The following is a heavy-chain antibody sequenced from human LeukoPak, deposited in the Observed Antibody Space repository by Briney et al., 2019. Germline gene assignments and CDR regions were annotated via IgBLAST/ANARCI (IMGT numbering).Heavy chain of an antibody. V-gene: IGHV3-7*03. J-gene: IGHJ4*02. CDR3: APPLDSYDTSGSPQGGD. CDR1: GFTFSSYW. Sequence: GGSLRLSCAASGFTFSSYWMTWVRQAPGKGLEWVANIKQDGSKKNYVDSVKGRFTISRDNAKNSLYLQMNSLRAEDTAVYYCAPPLDSYDTSGSPQGGDWGKEPRATVS. CDR2: IKQDGSKK. D-gene: IGHD3-22*01.